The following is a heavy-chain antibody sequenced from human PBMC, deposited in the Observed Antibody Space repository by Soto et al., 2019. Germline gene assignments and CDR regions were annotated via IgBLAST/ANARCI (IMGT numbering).Heavy chain of an antibody. Sequence: PALTSAASGGPLSSDVYSWTWNRQPPGKGLEGIGYVYHSGSTYYNPSLKSRVTISVDRSKNQFSLKLSSVSAADRAVYCCARVPDYWGQGTLVTVSS. CDR3: ARVPDY. CDR1: GGPLSSDVYS. V-gene: IGHV4-30-2*01. J-gene: IGHJ4*02. CDR2: VYHSGST.